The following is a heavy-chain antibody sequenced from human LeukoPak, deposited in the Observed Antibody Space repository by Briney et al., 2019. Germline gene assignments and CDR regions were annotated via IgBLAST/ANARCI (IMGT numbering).Heavy chain of an antibody. D-gene: IGHD3-3*01. CDR1: GRSFSGYY. J-gene: IGHJ4*02. CDR3: ARGITIFGVVLDY. Sequence: SETLSLTCAVYGRSFSGYYWSWIRQPPGKGLEWIGEINHSGSTNYNPSLKSRVTISVDTSKNQFSLKLSSVTAADTAVYYCARGITIFGVVLDYWGQGTLVTVSS. CDR2: INHSGST. V-gene: IGHV4-34*01.